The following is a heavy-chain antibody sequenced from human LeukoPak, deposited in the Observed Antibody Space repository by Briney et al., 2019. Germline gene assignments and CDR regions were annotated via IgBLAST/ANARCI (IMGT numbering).Heavy chain of an antibody. D-gene: IGHD3-22*01. CDR3: ARDWGDSSGYLLDY. CDR2: VNSDGSNT. V-gene: IGHV3-74*01. CDR1: GFTFSSYW. J-gene: IGHJ4*02. Sequence: GSLILSCSASGFTFSSYWMHWVRQAPGKGLVWVSRVNSDGSNTTYADSVKGRFTISRDNAKNTLYLQMNSLRAEDTAVYYCARDWGDSSGYLLDYWGQGTLVTVSS.